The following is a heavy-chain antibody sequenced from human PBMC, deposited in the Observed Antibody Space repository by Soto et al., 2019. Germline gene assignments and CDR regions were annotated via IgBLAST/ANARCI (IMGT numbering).Heavy chain of an antibody. V-gene: IGHV1-2*02. D-gene: IGHD3-10*01. CDR3: ARVIRGAYYNSPLDT. CDR1: GYTFTDYF. CDR2: INPYSGGA. J-gene: IGHJ5*02. Sequence: ASVKVSCKASGYTFTDYFIHWVRRAPGQGLEWMGWINPYSGGADYAQSFQGRVTMTRDTSISTVYMELSRLRFDDTAVYYCARVIRGAYYNSPLDTWGQGTVVTVSS.